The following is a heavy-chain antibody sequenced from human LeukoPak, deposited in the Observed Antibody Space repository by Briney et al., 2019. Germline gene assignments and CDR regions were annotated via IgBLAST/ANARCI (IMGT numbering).Heavy chain of an antibody. Sequence: SETLSLTCTVSDEVITSNNWWSWVRQSPGKGLEWIGEIFHSGTTRYKASLETRVSTSVDTSKNQFSLNLTSMTAADTAVCYCARETVADHAFDVWGQGTKVTVSS. J-gene: IGHJ3*01. V-gene: IGHV4-4*02. CDR1: DEVITSNNW. CDR3: ARETVADHAFDV. D-gene: IGHD4-23*01. CDR2: IFHSGTT.